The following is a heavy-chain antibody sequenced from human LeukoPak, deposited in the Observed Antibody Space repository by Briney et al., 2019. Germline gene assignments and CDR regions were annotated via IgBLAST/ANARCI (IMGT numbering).Heavy chain of an antibody. CDR3: ARDPPRAVAGTGFDY. Sequence: PGGSLRLSCAASGFIFEDFAMSWVRQVPGKGLEWVSSIHGIGGKTIYADSVKGRFTISRDNAKNSLYLQMNSLRAEDTAVYYCARDPPRAVAGTGFDYWGQGTLVTVSS. J-gene: IGHJ4*02. V-gene: IGHV3-20*04. CDR1: GFIFEDFA. CDR2: IHGIGGKT. D-gene: IGHD6-19*01.